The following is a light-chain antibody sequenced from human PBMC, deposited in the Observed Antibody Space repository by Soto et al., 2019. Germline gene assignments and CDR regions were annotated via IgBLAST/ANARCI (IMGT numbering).Light chain of an antibody. J-gene: IGKJ4*01. CDR2: ATS. CDR1: QNITTY. CDR3: QQRYSPPFT. V-gene: IGKV1-39*01. Sequence: DIQMTQSPSSLSASVGDRVTITCRASQNITTYLNWYQQKAGVAPNLLIYATSNLQRGVPSRFSGSGSGTDFTLTISSLHREDFATYYCQQRYSPPFTFGGGAKVEIK.